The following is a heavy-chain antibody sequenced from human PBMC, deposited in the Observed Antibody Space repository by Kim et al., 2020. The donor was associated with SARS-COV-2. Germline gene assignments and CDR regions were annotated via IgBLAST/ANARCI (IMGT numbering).Heavy chain of an antibody. CDR2: ISSNGGST. CDR1: GFTFSSYA. CDR3: ARSTYYYYGMDV. Sequence: GGSLRLSCAASGFTFSSYAMHWVRQAPGKGLEYVSAISSNGGSTYYADSVKGRFTISRDNSKNTLYLQMGSLRAEDMAVYYCARSTYYYYGMDVWGQGTTVTVSS. V-gene: IGHV3-64*02. J-gene: IGHJ6*02.